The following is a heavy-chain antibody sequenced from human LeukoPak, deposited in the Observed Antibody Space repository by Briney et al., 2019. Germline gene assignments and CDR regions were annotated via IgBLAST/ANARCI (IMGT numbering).Heavy chain of an antibody. CDR1: GGSFSGYY. CDR2: INHSGST. D-gene: IGHD6-19*01. V-gene: IGHV4-34*01. Sequence: SETLSLTCAVYGGSFSGYYWSWIRQPPGKGLEWIGEINHSGSTNYNPSLKSRVTISVDTSKNQFSLKLSSVTAADTAVYYCARGRIAVAGTKVNGYFQHWGQGTLATVSS. J-gene: IGHJ1*01. CDR3: ARGRIAVAGTKVNGYFQH.